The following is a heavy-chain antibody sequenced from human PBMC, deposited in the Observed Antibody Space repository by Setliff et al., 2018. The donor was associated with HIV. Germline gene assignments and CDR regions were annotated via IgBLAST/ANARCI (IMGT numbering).Heavy chain of an antibody. Sequence: GESLKISCQGSGYNFVDYSIAWVRQVPGKGLGWMRIIYPVDSETRYSPSFQGQVTISADKSINTAYLQWTTLRASDSAMYYCARPRGDDYAGSGFDNWGQGTLVTAPQ. D-gene: IGHD2-2*01. CDR1: GYNFVDYS. V-gene: IGHV5-51*01. CDR2: IYPVDSET. J-gene: IGHJ4*02. CDR3: ARPRGDDYAGSGFDN.